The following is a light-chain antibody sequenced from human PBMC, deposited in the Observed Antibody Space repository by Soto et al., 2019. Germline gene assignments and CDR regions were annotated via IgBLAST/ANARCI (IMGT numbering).Light chain of an antibody. CDR1: QSVSSGY. Sequence: EIVLTQSPGTVSLSPGERATLSCRASQSVSSGYLGWYQQKPGQAPRLLIYGASNRASGISDRFSGSGSGTDFTLTISRLEPEDFAVYYCQQYGSSPLFTFGPGTTVDLK. J-gene: IGKJ3*01. V-gene: IGKV3-20*01. CDR2: GAS. CDR3: QQYGSSPLFT.